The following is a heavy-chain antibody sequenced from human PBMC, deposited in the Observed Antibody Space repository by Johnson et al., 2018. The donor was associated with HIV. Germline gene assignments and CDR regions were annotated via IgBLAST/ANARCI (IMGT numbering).Heavy chain of an antibody. CDR3: ARDHPGRSHAFDI. CDR2: IKQDGSEK. D-gene: IGHD4-17*01. V-gene: IGHV3-7*05. J-gene: IGHJ3*02. CDR1: GFTFSSYW. Sequence: VQLVESGGGLVQPGGSLRLSCAASGFTFSSYWMSWVRQAPWKGLEWVANIKQDGSEKYYVDSVKGRFTISRDNAKNSLYLQMNSLRAEDTAVYYCARDHPGRSHAFDIWGQGTMVTVSS.